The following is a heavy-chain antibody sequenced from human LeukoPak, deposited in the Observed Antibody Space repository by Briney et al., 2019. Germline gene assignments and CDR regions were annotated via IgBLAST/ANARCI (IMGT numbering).Heavy chain of an antibody. V-gene: IGHV1-8*01. Sequence: ASVKVSCKASVYTFTSYDINWVRQANGQGLEWMGWMNPNSGNTGFAQKFQGRVTMTRNTSISTAYMELNSLTSEDTAVYYCARVGVVWELVRWGQGTLVTVSS. CDR3: ARVGVVWELVR. CDR2: MNPNSGNT. D-gene: IGHD1-26*01. CDR1: VYTFTSYD. J-gene: IGHJ4*02.